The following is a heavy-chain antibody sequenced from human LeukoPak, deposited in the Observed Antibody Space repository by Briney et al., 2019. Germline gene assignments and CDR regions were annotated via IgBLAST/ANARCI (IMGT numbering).Heavy chain of an antibody. CDR1: GFTLSGHW. J-gene: IGHJ4*02. Sequence: PGGSLRLSCVASGFTLSGHWMSWVPHAPGKGGEWVAHLKPDGSEIYYVASVRGGFTISRDNAKNSLSLQKNRPRGHDMAVYYSVRWGARSEIGNSWGQGTLVTVSS. CDR2: LKPDGSEI. CDR3: VRWGARSEIGNS. V-gene: IGHV3-7*01. D-gene: IGHD3-10*01.